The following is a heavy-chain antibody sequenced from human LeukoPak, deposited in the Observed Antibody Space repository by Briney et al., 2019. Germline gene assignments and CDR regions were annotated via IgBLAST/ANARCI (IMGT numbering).Heavy chain of an antibody. CDR1: GYTFTGYS. J-gene: IGHJ4*02. Sequence: ASVKVSCKASGYTFTGYSMNWVRQAPGQGLEWRGWINPNSGGTNYAQKLQGRVTRTRDTSISTDYMELSRLRSDDTAVYYCARDDSSSLFDSWGQGTLVTVSS. V-gene: IGHV1-2*02. CDR3: ARDDSSSLFDS. CDR2: INPNSGGT. D-gene: IGHD6-13*01.